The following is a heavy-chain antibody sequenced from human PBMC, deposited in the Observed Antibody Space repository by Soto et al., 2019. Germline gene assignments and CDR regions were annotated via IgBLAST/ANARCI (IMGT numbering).Heavy chain of an antibody. D-gene: IGHD3-10*01. CDR1: GGSISSSNW. Sequence: SETLSLTCAVSGGSISSSNWWSWVRQPPGKGLEWIGEIYHSGSTNYNPSLKSRVTISVDKSRNQFSLKLSSVTAADTAVYYCARDSYYGSGTRRGKFDYWGQGAPVTV. V-gene: IGHV4-4*02. CDR2: IYHSGST. CDR3: ARDSYYGSGTRRGKFDY. J-gene: IGHJ4*02.